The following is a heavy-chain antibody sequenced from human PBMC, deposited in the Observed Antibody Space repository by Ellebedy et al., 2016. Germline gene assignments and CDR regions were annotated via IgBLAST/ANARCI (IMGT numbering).Heavy chain of an antibody. V-gene: IGHV3-53*01. CDR2: IYSGGST. D-gene: IGHD2-15*01. J-gene: IGHJ5*02. CDR1: GFTVSSNY. CDR3: AREVGEFVVAATNWFDP. Sequence: GGSLRLSXAASGFTVSSNYMSWVRQAPGKGLEWVSVIYSGGSTYYADSVKGRFTISRDNSKNTLYLQMNSLRAEDTAVYYCAREVGEFVVAATNWFDPWGQGTLVTVSS.